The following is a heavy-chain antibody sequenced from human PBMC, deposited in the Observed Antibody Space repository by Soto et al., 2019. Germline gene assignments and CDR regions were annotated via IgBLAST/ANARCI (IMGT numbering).Heavy chain of an antibody. Sequence: GEYLKISCKGSCYSFSTYWIGWVRQIPAQGQEWMGLIFPGDSETTYSPSFQGHVSISADTPISTAYLQWDSLKTSDSASYYCARQGPGSYWGQGTQVTVSS. D-gene: IGHD2-15*01. CDR2: IFPGDSET. V-gene: IGHV5-51*01. CDR3: ARQGPGSY. CDR1: CYSFSTYW. J-gene: IGHJ4*02.